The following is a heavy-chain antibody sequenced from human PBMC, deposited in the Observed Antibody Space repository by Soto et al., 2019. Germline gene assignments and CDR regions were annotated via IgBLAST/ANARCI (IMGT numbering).Heavy chain of an antibody. D-gene: IGHD6-13*01. CDR2: ISYDGSNK. CDR1: GFTFSSYA. CDR3: AREVIAAAGAFDY. V-gene: IGHV3-30-3*01. J-gene: IGHJ4*02. Sequence: QVQLAESGGGVVQPGRSLRLSCAASGFTFSSYAMHWVRQAPGKGLEWVAVISYDGSNKYYADSVKGRFTISRDNSKNTLYLQMNSLRAEDTAVYYCAREVIAAAGAFDYWGQGTLVTVSS.